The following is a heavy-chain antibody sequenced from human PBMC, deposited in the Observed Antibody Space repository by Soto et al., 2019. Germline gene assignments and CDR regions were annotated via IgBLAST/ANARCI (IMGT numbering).Heavy chain of an antibody. CDR1: GGSISSSSYY. V-gene: IGHV4-39*01. Sequence: PSETLSFTCTVSGGSISSSSYYWGWIRQPPGKGLEWIGSIYYSGSTYYNPSLKSRVTISVDTSKNQFSLKLSSVTAADTAVYYCALRSMEVVPEYGGQGTLV. CDR2: IYYSGST. J-gene: IGHJ4*02. CDR3: ALRSMEVVPEY. D-gene: IGHD3-22*01.